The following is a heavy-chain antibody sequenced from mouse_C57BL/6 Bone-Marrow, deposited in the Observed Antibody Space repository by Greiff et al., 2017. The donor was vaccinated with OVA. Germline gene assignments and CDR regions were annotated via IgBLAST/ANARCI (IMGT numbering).Heavy chain of an antibody. CDR1: GYTFTSYW. CDR2: IYPSDSET. CDR3: ARQGSGFDY. V-gene: IGHV1-61*01. J-gene: IGHJ2*01. Sequence: VQLQQPGAELVRPGSSVKLSCKASGYTFTSYWMDWVKQRPGQGLEWIGNIYPSDSETHYNQKFKDKATLTVDKSSSTAYMQLSSLTSEDSAGYYCARQGSGFDYWGQGTTLTVSS.